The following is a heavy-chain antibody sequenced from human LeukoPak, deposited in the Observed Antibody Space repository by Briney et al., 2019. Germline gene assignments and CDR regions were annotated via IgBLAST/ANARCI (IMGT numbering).Heavy chain of an antibody. Sequence: GGSLRLSCAASGFTFSNSAMNWVRQAPGKGLEWVSYISRSGSTISYADSVKGRFTFSRDNDKNSLFLQMNSLRAEDTAVYYCAREVYYGSGSPRLDYWGQGTLVTVSS. CDR1: GFTFSNSA. D-gene: IGHD3-10*01. V-gene: IGHV3-48*01. CDR2: ISRSGSTI. J-gene: IGHJ4*02. CDR3: AREVYYGSGSPRLDY.